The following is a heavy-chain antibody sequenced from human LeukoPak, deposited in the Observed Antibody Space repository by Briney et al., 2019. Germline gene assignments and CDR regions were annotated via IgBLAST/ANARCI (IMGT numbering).Heavy chain of an antibody. D-gene: IGHD6-13*01. J-gene: IGHJ4*02. CDR1: GFTFSDYY. CDR3: ARTYSSSWYYFDY. Sequence: GGSLRLSCAASGFTFSDYYMSWIRQAPGKGLEWVSYISSSGSTIYYADSVKGRFTISRDNAKNSLYLQMNSLRAEDTAVYYCARTYSSSWYYFDYWGQGTLVTVSS. CDR2: ISSSGSTI. V-gene: IGHV3-11*04.